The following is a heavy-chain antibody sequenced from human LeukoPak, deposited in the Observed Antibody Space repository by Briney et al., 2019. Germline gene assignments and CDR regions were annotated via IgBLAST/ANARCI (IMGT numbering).Heavy chain of an antibody. Sequence: ASVKVSCKASGYTFTDYQMHWVRQAPGQGLEWMGWINPGSGGTNYAQKFQGRVTMTSDTSISTAYMELSRLRSDDTAVYYCARDRVGATFDHWGQGTLVTVSS. CDR3: ARDRVGATFDH. CDR2: INPGSGGT. V-gene: IGHV1-2*02. CDR1: GYTFTDYQ. D-gene: IGHD1-26*01. J-gene: IGHJ4*02.